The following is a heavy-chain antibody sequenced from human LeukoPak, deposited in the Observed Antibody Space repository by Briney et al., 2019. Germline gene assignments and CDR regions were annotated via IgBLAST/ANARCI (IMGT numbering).Heavy chain of an antibody. CDR3: ARCGGNTGYYYYYMDV. CDR1: AYSISSGYY. V-gene: IGHV4-38-2*02. J-gene: IGHJ6*03. CDR2: IYHSGRT. D-gene: IGHD4-23*01. Sequence: NPSETLSLTCTVSAYSISSGYYWGWIRQPPGKGLEWIGSIYHSGRTYYNPSLKSRVTISVDTSKNQFSLKLSSVTAADTAVYYCARCGGNTGYYYYYMDVWGKGTTVTVSS.